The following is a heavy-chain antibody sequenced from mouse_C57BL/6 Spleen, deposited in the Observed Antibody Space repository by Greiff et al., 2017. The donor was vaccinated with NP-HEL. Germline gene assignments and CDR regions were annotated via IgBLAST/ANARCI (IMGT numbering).Heavy chain of an antibody. D-gene: IGHD2-1*01. V-gene: IGHV1-81*01. Sequence: VMLVESGAELARPGASVKLSCKASGYTFTSYGISWVKQRTGQGLEWIGEIYPRSGNTYYNEKFKGKATLTADKSSSTAYMELRSLTSEDSAVYFCARSDYGNYLDYWGQGTTLTVSS. CDR3: ARSDYGNYLDY. CDR1: GYTFTSYG. J-gene: IGHJ2*01. CDR2: IYPRSGNT.